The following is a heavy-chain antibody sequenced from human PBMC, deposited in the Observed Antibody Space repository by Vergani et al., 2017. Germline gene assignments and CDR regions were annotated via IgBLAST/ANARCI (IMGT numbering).Heavy chain of an antibody. CDR1: GFTFSSYW. D-gene: IGHD6-13*01. V-gene: IGHV3-7*01. Sequence: EVQLVESGGGLVQPGGSLRLSCAASGFTFSSYWMSWVRQAPGKGLEWVANIKQDGSEKYYVDSVKGRFTISRDNAKNSLYLQMNSLRAEDTAVYYCASTTPIAGEDYFDYWGHGILVTVSS. J-gene: IGHJ4*01. CDR2: IKQDGSEK. CDR3: ASTTPIAGEDYFDY.